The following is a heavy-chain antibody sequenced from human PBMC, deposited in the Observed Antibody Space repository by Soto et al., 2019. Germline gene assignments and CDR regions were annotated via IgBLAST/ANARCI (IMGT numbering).Heavy chain of an antibody. D-gene: IGHD4-17*01. Sequence: VASVKVSCKASGGTFSSYAISWVRQAPGQGLEWMGGIIPIFGTANYAQKFQGRVTITADKSTSTAYMELSSLRSEDTAVYYCASTSDYGGNSDDYWGQGTLVTVSS. V-gene: IGHV1-69*06. CDR1: GGTFSSYA. CDR2: IIPIFGTA. J-gene: IGHJ4*02. CDR3: ASTSDYGGNSDDY.